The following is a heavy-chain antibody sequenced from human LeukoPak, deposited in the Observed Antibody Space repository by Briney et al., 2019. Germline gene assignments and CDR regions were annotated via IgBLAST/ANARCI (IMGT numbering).Heavy chain of an antibody. CDR1: GYSFTDYW. CDR2: IYPGDSDT. J-gene: IGHJ5*02. CDR3: ARQEGNNWFDP. V-gene: IGHV5-51*01. D-gene: IGHD3-10*01. Sequence: GESLKISCKGAGYSFTDYWIGWVRQMPRKGLEWMGIIYPGDSDTKYRPSFQGQVTISADKAISTAYLQWSSLKSSDTAMYYCARQEGNNWFDPWGKGTLVTVSS.